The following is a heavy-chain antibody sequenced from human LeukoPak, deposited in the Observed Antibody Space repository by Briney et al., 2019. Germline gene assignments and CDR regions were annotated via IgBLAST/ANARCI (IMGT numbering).Heavy chain of an antibody. CDR1: GYTFTGYY. D-gene: IGHD3-22*01. V-gene: IGHV1-2*02. CDR2: INPNSGGT. J-gene: IGHJ3*02. Sequence: SVKVSCKASGYTFTGYYIYWVRQAPGQGLEWMGWINPNSGGTNYAQKFQGRVTMTRDESISTAYMELNRLKSDDTAVYYCARSITMIVDDAFHIWGQGTMVTVSS. CDR3: ARSITMIVDDAFHI.